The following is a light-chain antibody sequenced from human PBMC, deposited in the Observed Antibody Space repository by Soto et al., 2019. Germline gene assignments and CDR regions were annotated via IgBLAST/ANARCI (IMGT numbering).Light chain of an antibody. CDR2: EVS. CDR1: SSNVGSYDL. J-gene: IGLJ3*02. V-gene: IGLV2-14*02. Sequence: QSVLTQPASVSGSPGQSITISCTGTSSNVGSYDLVSWYQQHPGEAPKLMIYEVSNRPSGVSYRFSGSKSGSTASLTIFGLQAEDEADYYCSSYTSTTWVFGGGTKLTVL. CDR3: SSYTSTTWV.